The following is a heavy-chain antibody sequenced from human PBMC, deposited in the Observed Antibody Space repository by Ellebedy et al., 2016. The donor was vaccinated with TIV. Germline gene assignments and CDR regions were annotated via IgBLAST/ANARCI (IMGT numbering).Heavy chain of an antibody. J-gene: IGHJ4*02. CDR1: GFTFSSYA. V-gene: IGHV3-23*01. CDR3: TRDSGWEHDY. Sequence: GESLKISCSASGFTFSSYAMHWVRQAPGKGLEWVSGISGSDGTTYHADSVKGRFTISRDNSKNTLYLQMNSLRAEDTAVYYCTRDSGWEHDYWGQGTLVTVSS. D-gene: IGHD4-23*01. CDR2: ISGSDGTT.